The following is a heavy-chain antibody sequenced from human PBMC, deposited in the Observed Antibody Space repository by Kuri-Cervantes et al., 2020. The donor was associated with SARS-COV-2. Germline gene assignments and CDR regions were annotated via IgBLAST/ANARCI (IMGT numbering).Heavy chain of an antibody. CDR1: GFTFDDYA. CDR2: ISWNSGSI. V-gene: IGHV3-9*01. J-gene: IGHJ4*02. CDR3: AKDILRYCTGGVCYGDYFDY. Sequence: SLKISCAASGFTFDDYAMHWVRQTPGKGLEWVSGISWNSGSIGYADSVKGRFTISRDNAKNSLYLQMNSLRAEDTALYYFAKDILRYCTGGVCYGDYFDYWGQGTLVTVSS. D-gene: IGHD2-8*02.